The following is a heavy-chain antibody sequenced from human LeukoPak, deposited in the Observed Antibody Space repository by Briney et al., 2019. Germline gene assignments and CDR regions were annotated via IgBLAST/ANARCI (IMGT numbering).Heavy chain of an antibody. D-gene: IGHD6-19*01. CDR2: FDPEDGET. J-gene: IGHJ4*02. Sequence: ASVKVSCKVSGYTLTELSMHWVRQAPGKGLEWMGGFDPEDGETIYAQKFQGRVTMTEDTSTDTAYMELSSLRSEDTAVYYCATGKGYSSGWYLRGSFDYWGQGTLVTVSS. CDR1: GYTLTELS. V-gene: IGHV1-24*01. CDR3: ATGKGYSSGWYLRGSFDY.